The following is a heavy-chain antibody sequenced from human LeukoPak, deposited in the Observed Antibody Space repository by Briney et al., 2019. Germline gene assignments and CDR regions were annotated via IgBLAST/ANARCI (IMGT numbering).Heavy chain of an antibody. Sequence: GGSVRLSCAACGFNFRNYAMSWLRPAPGKGLEWVSALSGRGAHTFYADSVKGRFTISRDNYKNTLDLHMNSLRAEDSAIYYCAKDAVGRERIPATGYFFDYWGQGTLVTVSS. J-gene: IGHJ4*02. CDR3: AKDAVGRERIPATGYFFDY. CDR2: LSGRGAHT. D-gene: IGHD2-2*01. V-gene: IGHV3-23*01. CDR1: GFNFRNYA.